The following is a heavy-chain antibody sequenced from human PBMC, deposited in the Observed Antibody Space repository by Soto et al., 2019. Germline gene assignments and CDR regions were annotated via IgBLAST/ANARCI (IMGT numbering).Heavy chain of an antibody. CDR1: GDSISSSNW. J-gene: IGHJ4*02. CDR3: ARHSGSYFRDY. CDR2: IYHSGST. D-gene: IGHD1-26*01. Sequence: QVQLQESGPGLVKPSGTLSLTRAVSGDSISSSNWWSWVRQPPGKGLEWIGEIYHSGSTNYNPSLKGRVTISVDKSKNQFSLNLNSVTAADTAVYYCARHSGSYFRDYWGQGTLVTVSS. V-gene: IGHV4-4*02.